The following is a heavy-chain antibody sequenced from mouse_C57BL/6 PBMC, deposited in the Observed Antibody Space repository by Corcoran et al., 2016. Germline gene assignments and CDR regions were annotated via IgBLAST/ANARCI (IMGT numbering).Heavy chain of an antibody. V-gene: IGHV1-52*01. Sequence: QVQLQQPGAELVRPGSSVKLSCKASGYTFTSYWMHWVKQRPIQGLEWIGNIDPSDSETHYNQKFKDKATLTVDKSSSTAYMQLSSLTSEDSAVYYCASSVTTRAWFAYWGQGTLVTVSA. CDR3: ASSVTTRAWFAY. CDR1: GYTFTSYW. D-gene: IGHD2-2*01. J-gene: IGHJ3*01. CDR2: IDPSDSET.